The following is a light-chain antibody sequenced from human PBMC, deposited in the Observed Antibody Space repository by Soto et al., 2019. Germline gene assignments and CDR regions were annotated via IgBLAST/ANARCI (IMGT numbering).Light chain of an antibody. V-gene: IGKV2-28*01. CDR2: LGS. CDR1: QSLLHSNGYNY. J-gene: IGKJ1*01. Sequence: DIVMTQSPLSLPVTPGEPASISCRSSQSLLHSNGYNYLDWYLQKPGQSPQLLIYLGSNRASWVPDRFSGSGSGTDFTLKISRVEAEDVGVYYCLQALQTPPWTFGQATKVEIK. CDR3: LQALQTPPWT.